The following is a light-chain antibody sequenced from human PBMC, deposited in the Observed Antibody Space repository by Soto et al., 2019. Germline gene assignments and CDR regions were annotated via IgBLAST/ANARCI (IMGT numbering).Light chain of an antibody. CDR2: GAS. J-gene: IGKJ4*01. CDR3: QQRSNWLT. V-gene: IGKV3D-11*01. CDR1: QGVSSY. Sequence: EIVLTQSPATLSLSPGERATLSCRASQGVSSYLAWYQQKPGQAPRLLIYGASTRATGVPARFSGSGSGTDFTLTISSLEPEDFAVYYCQQRSNWLTFGGGTKVDI.